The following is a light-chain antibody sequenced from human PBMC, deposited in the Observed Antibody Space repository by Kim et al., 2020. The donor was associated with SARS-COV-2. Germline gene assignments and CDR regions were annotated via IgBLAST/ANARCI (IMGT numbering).Light chain of an antibody. CDR2: DVD. CDR3: SSYVGGLTCYDV. Sequence: QSALTQPPSVSGSRGQSVTITCTGTNDDVGGYKYVAWYQQRPDNAPKVIIYDVDKRPSGVPGRFSGSKFGNTASLTISGLQDEDEGDYYCSSYVGGLTCYDVAGSGTKVTVL. J-gene: IGLJ6*01. V-gene: IGLV2-11*01. CDR1: NDDVGGYKY.